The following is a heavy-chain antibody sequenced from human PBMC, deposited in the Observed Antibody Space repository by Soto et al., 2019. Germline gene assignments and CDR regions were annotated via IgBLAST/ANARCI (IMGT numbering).Heavy chain of an antibody. Sequence: SETLSLTCAVSGGSISSSNWWSWVRQPPGKGLEWIGEIYHSGSTNYNPSLKSRVTISVDKSKNQFSLKLSSVTAADTAVYYCARARVVQEYHLLVLDYYYYCSMDVCDQATTVTVSS. CDR1: GGSISSSNW. D-gene: IGHD2-2*01. CDR2: IYHSGST. J-gene: IGHJ6*02. V-gene: IGHV4-4*02. CDR3: ARARVVQEYHLLVLDYYYYCSMDV.